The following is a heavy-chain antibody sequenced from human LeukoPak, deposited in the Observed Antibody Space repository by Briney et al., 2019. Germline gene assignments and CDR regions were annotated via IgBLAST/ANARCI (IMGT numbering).Heavy chain of an antibody. Sequence: GESLKISCEGSRCCFTSYWVSWGRQRPGEGLEWMVTNYPGDDDTRYCPSFQGQVTISADESISTAYLQWSSLKAPDAAMYYCERLGGPVRDYWYYDLWGRGTLVTVSS. CDR3: ERLGGPVRDYWYYDL. CDR2: NYPGDDDT. D-gene: IGHD1-1*01. V-gene: IGHV5-51*01. CDR1: RCCFTSYW. J-gene: IGHJ2*01.